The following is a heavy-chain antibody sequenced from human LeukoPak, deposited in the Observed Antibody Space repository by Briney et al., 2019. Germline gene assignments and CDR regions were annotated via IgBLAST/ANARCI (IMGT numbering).Heavy chain of an antibody. J-gene: IGHJ4*02. CDR1: GYTFTGYY. CDR2: INPNSGGT. V-gene: IGHV1-2*06. D-gene: IGHD4-11*01. CDR3: ARESLYSNYAGY. Sequence: ASVKVSCKASGYTFTGYYMHWVRQAPGKGLEWMGRINPNSGGTNYAQKFQGRVTMTRDTSISTAYMELSRLRSDDTAVYYCARESLYSNYAGYWGQGTLVTVSS.